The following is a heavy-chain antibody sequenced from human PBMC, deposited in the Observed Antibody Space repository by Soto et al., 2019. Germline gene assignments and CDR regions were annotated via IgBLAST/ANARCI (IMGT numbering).Heavy chain of an antibody. CDR2: IIPIFGTA. CDR1: GGTFSSYA. J-gene: IGHJ4*02. Sequence: QVQLVQSGAEVKKPGSSVKVSCKASGGTFSSYAISWVRQAPGQGLEWMGGIIPIFGTANYAQKFQGRVTITADESTSTAYMELSSLRSEDTAVYYCASLTGYYYDSSGYYGGGWGQGTLVTVAS. V-gene: IGHV1-69*01. CDR3: ASLTGYYYDSSGYYGGG. D-gene: IGHD3-22*01.